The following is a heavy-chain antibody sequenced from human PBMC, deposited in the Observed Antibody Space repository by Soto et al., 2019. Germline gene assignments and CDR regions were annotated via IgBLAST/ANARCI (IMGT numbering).Heavy chain of an antibody. V-gene: IGHV3-23*01. J-gene: IGHJ4*02. CDR1: GVTFSNYA. Sequence: GGPRRLSWAGSGVTFSNYAMSWGRQAPGKGLEWVSAITGSGGSTYYADSVKGRFTISRDNSKNSLYLQMNSLRAEDTAVYYCPIVTTNGPTHYFLFWDPGPLVTVST. CDR3: PIVTTNGPTHYFLF. CDR2: ITGSGGST.